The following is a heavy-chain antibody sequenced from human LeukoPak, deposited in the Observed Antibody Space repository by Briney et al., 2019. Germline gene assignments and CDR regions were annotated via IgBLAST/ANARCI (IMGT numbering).Heavy chain of an antibody. CDR1: GFTFSSYS. CDR3: ARGGYSGYDPPGYYGMDV. CDR2: ISSSSGYI. J-gene: IGHJ6*02. V-gene: IGHV3-21*01. Sequence: GGSLRLSCAASGFTFSSYSMNWVRQAPGKGLEWVSSISSSSGYIYYADSVKGRFTISRDNAKNSLYLQMNSLRAEDTAVYYCARGGYSGYDPPGYYGMDVWGQGTTVTVSS. D-gene: IGHD5-12*01.